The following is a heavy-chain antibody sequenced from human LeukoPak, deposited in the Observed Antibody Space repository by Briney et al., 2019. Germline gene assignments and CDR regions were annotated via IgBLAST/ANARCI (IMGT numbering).Heavy chain of an antibody. CDR2: IWYDGSNR. CDR1: GFTFNSYG. CDR3: ARAKEWNSSGWYDWFDP. V-gene: IGHV3-33*01. Sequence: GGSLRLSCAASGFTFNSYGMHWVRQAPGKGLEWVAVIWYDGSNRYYADSVKGRFTISRDNSKNTLYLQMNSLRAEDTAVYYCARAKEWNSSGWYDWFDPWGQGTLVTVSS. D-gene: IGHD6-19*01. J-gene: IGHJ5*02.